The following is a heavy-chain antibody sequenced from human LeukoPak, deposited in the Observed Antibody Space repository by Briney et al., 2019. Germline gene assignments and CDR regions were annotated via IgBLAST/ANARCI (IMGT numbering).Heavy chain of an antibody. CDR2: INHSGST. Sequence: SETLSLTCAVYGGSFSGYYWSWIRQSPGKGLEWIGEINHSGSTNYNPSLKSRVTISVDTSKNQFSLKLSSVTAADTAVYYCARGSITIFGVVITAFDYWGQGTLVTVSS. CDR3: ARGSITIFGVVITAFDY. J-gene: IGHJ4*02. D-gene: IGHD3-3*01. CDR1: GGSFSGYY. V-gene: IGHV4-34*01.